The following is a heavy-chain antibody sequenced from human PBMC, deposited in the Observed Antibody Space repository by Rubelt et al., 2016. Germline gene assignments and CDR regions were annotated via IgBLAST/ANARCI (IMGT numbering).Heavy chain of an antibody. D-gene: IGHD6-19*01. V-gene: IGHV3-23*04. J-gene: IGHJ4*02. CDR1: GFTFSNAW. Sequence: EVQLVESGGGLVKPGGSLRVSCAASGFTFSNAWMSWVRQAPGKGLEWVAAISGSGGSTFYADSVKGRFTISRANSKNTMYLQMNSLRAEDTAVYYCAEDRVGGWFSRDYWGQGTLVTVST. CDR3: AEDRVGGWFSRDY. CDR2: ISGSGGST.